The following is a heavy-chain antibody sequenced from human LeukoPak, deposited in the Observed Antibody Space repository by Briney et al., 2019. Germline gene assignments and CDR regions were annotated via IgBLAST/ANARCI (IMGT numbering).Heavy chain of an antibody. CDR3: ARADYGGTLYYFDY. CDR2: IYYSGST. Sequence: SETLSLTCAVYGGSFSGYYWSWIRQPPGKGLEWIGYIYYSGSTNYNPSLKSRVTISVDTSKNQFSLKLSSVTAADTAVYYCARADYGGTLYYFDYWGQGTLVTVSS. D-gene: IGHD4-23*01. J-gene: IGHJ4*02. V-gene: IGHV4-59*01. CDR1: GGSFSGYY.